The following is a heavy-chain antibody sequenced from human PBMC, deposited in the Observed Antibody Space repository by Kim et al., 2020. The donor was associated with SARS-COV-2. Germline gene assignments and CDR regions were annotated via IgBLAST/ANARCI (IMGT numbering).Heavy chain of an antibody. D-gene: IGHD2-21*02. CDR2: INPSGGST. J-gene: IGHJ4*02. V-gene: IGHV1-46*01. Sequence: ASVKVSCKASGYTFTSYYMHWVRQAPGQGLEWMGIINPSGGSTSYAQKFQGRVTMTRDTSTSTVYMELSSLRSEDTAVYYCARVARMYCGGDCPFDYWGQGTLVTVSS. CDR3: ARVARMYCGGDCPFDY. CDR1: GYTFTSYY.